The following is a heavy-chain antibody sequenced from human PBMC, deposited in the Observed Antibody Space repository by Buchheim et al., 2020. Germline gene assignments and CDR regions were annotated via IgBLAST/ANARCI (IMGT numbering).Heavy chain of an antibody. D-gene: IGHD1-26*01. Sequence: QVQLQESGPGLVKPSETLSLTCTVSGGSISSYYWSWIRQPPGKGLEWIGYIYYSGSTNYNPSLKSRVTISVDTSKNQFSLKLSSVTAADTAVYYCARRVGAMEVFDYWGQGTL. V-gene: IGHV4-59*01. CDR1: GGSISSYY. CDR3: ARRVGAMEVFDY. CDR2: IYYSGST. J-gene: IGHJ4*02.